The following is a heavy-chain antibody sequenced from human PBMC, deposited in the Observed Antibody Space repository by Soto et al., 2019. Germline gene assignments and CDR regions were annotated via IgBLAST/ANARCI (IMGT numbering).Heavy chain of an antibody. CDR3: AKTGYSSRNKAGIAVAGYYYYGMDV. J-gene: IGHJ6*02. V-gene: IGHV3-23*01. CDR2: ISGSGGST. Sequence: GSLRRACSASGATFSSYAMSWVRQAAGKGLEWVSAISGSGGSTYYADSVKGRFTISRDNSKNTLYLQMNSLRAEDKAVYYCAKTGYSSRNKAGIAVAGYYYYGMDVWGQGTKVTVSS. D-gene: IGHD6-13*01. CDR1: GATFSSYA.